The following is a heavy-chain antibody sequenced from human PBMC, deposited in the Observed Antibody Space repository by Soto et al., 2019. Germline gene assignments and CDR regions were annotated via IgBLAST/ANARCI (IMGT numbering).Heavy chain of an antibody. V-gene: IGHV3-15*07. J-gene: IGHJ6*02. CDR2: IKSKTDGGTT. D-gene: IGHD3-3*01. CDR3: TTVWPPYYDFWSGYYTWYYYGMDV. Sequence: PGGSLRLSCAASGFTFSDAWMNWVRQAPGKGLEWVGRIKSKTDGGTTDYAAPVKGRFTISRDDSKNTLYLQMNSLKTEDTAVYYCTTVWPPYYDFWSGYYTWYYYGMDVWGQGNTVPVSS. CDR1: GFTFSDAW.